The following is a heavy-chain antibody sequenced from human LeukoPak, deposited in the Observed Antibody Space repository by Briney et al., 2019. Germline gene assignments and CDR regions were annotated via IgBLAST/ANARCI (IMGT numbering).Heavy chain of an antibody. CDR1: GGSISSGGYS. CDR3: ARRVVVIFYFDY. J-gene: IGHJ4*02. D-gene: IGHD2/OR15-2a*01. Sequence: SETLSLTCAVSGGSISSGGYSWSWIRQPPGKGLEWIGYIYHSGITYYNPSLKSRVTMSLDRSKNQFSLKLTSVTAADTAVYYCARRVVVIFYFDYWGQGALVTVSS. V-gene: IGHV4-30-2*01. CDR2: IYHSGIT.